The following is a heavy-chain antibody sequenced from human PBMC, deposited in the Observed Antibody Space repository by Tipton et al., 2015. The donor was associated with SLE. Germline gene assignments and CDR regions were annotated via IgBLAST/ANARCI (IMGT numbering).Heavy chain of an antibody. Sequence: TLSLTCAVSGASIGSGGYSWNWIRQPPGKGLQWIGYIFHSGITYYNPSLKSRVTMSVDRSKNQFSLRLTSVTAADTAVYYCARAIGANYFNFWGQGTLVTVSA. CDR3: ARAIGANYFNF. CDR2: IFHSGIT. J-gene: IGHJ4*02. CDR1: GASIGSGGYS. V-gene: IGHV4-30-2*01. D-gene: IGHD3-16*01.